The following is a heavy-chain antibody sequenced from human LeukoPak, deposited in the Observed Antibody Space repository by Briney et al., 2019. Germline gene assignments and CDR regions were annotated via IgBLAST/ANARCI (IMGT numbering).Heavy chain of an antibody. CDR1: GFSFSNYG. CDR2: IWNDGSNK. Sequence: GGSLRLSCAASGFSFSNYGIHWVRQAPGKGLEWVAIIWNDGSNKYYGDSVKGRFTISRDNSKNTLYLQMNSLRAEDTAVYYCATCRCPEAAFQHWGQGTLVTVSS. V-gene: IGHV3-30*02. CDR3: ATCRCPEAAFQH. D-gene: IGHD6-19*01. J-gene: IGHJ1*01.